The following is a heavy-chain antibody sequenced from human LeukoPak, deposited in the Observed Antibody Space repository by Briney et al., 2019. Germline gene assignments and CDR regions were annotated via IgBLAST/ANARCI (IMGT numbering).Heavy chain of an antibody. D-gene: IGHD3-16*01. CDR2: ISGSGGST. CDR1: GFTFSSYA. Sequence: GGSLRLSCAASGFTFSSYAMSWVRQAPGKGLEWVSAISGSGGSTYYADSVKGRFTISRDNSKNTLYLQMNSLGAEDTAVYYCAKSGGSWTNYFDYWGQGTLVTVSS. V-gene: IGHV3-23*01. CDR3: AKSGGSWTNYFDY. J-gene: IGHJ4*02.